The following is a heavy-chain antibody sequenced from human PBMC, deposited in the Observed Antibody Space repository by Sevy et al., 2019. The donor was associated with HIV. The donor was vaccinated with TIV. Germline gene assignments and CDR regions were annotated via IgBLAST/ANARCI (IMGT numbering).Heavy chain of an antibody. D-gene: IGHD4-17*01. V-gene: IGHV3-53*01. CDR3: ARAKDYGDYLDY. J-gene: IGHJ4*02. Sequence: GGSLRLSCAASVFTVSSNYMSWVRQAPGKGLEWVSVIYSGGSTYYADSVKGRFTISRDNSKNTLYLQMNSLRAEDTAVYYCARAKDYGDYLDYWGQGTLVTVSS. CDR1: VFTVSSNY. CDR2: IYSGGST.